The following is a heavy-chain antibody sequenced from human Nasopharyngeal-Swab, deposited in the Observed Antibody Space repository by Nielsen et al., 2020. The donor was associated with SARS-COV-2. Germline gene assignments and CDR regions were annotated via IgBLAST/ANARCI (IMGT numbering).Heavy chain of an antibody. Sequence: GESLKISCAASGFTFSSYAMSWVRQAPGKGREWGSVIYSGGSSTYYADSVKGRFTISRDNSKNTLYLQMNSLRAEDTAVYYCAKDREYYDFWSGYSPLLIFDYWGQGTLVTVSS. CDR1: GFTFSSYA. J-gene: IGHJ4*02. V-gene: IGHV3-23*03. D-gene: IGHD3-3*01. CDR3: AKDREYYDFWSGYSPLLIFDY. CDR2: IYSGGSST.